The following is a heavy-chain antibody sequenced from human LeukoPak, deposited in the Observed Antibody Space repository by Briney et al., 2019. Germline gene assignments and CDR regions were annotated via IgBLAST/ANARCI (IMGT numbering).Heavy chain of an antibody. Sequence: PSETLSLTCTVSGGSISSYYWSWIRQPPGKGLEWIGYIYYSGSTNYNPSLKSRVTISVDTSENQFSLKLSSVTAADTAVYYCARHSYCGGDCYLDYWGQGTLVTVSS. V-gene: IGHV4-59*08. CDR1: GGSISSYY. CDR3: ARHSYCGGDCYLDY. J-gene: IGHJ4*02. D-gene: IGHD2-21*02. CDR2: IYYSGST.